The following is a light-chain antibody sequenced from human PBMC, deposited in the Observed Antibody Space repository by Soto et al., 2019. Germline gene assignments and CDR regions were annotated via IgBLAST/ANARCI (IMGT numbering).Light chain of an antibody. CDR2: GAS. CDR1: QSIRHY. V-gene: IGKV1-5*01. CDR3: QHHNSYSQT. Sequence: DLQMTQSPHTLSASVGDRVTITCRASQSIRHYLAWYQQMPGKAPKLLIYGASTLQSGVPSRFSGSGSGTEFTLTISSLQPDDFGAYFCQHHNSYSQTFGQGTKVEIK. J-gene: IGKJ1*01.